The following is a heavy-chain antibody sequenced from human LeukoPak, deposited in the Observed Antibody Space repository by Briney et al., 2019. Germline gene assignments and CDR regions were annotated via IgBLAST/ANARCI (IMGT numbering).Heavy chain of an antibody. CDR3: ARVSSSYHAFDI. V-gene: IGHV4-59*08. D-gene: IGHD6-6*01. J-gene: IGHJ3*02. Sequence: SETLSLTCTVSGGSISSYYWSWIRQSPGKGLEWIGYIFYIGSTNYNPSLKSRVTISVDTSKNQFSLKLSSVTAADTAVYYCARVSSSYHAFDIWGQGTMVTVSS. CDR2: IFYIGST. CDR1: GGSISSYY.